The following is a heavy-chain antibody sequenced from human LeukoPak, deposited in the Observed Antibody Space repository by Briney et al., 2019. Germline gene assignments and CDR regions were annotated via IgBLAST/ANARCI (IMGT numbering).Heavy chain of an antibody. CDR1: GFIFSTYS. CDR3: ARGSSTPYSYAVKGGYYYGMDV. D-gene: IGHD5-18*01. J-gene: IGHJ6*02. Sequence: PGGSLRLSCAASGFIFSTYSMNWVRQAPGKGLEWVSYINSRSSTIYYADSVKGRFTISRDSAKNSLYLQMNSLRGEDTAVYYCARGSSTPYSYAVKGGYYYGMDVWGQGTTVTVSS. CDR2: INSRSSTI. V-gene: IGHV3-48*01.